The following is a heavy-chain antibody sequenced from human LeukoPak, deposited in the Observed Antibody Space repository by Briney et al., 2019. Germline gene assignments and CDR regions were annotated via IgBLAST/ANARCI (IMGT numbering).Heavy chain of an antibody. Sequence: GGSLRLSCAASGFTFSNYAMSWVRQAPGKGLEWVSAISGSGGSTYYADSVKGRFTISRDNSKNTLYLQMNSLRAEDTAVYYCAKDLGVGATPEYFQHWGQGTLVTVSS. V-gene: IGHV3-23*01. J-gene: IGHJ1*01. CDR1: GFTFSNYA. CDR2: ISGSGGST. CDR3: AKDLGVGATPEYFQH. D-gene: IGHD1-26*01.